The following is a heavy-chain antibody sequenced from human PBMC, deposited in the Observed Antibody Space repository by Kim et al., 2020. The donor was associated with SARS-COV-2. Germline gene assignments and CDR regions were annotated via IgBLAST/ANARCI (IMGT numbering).Heavy chain of an antibody. V-gene: IGHV4-39*01. J-gene: IGHJ4*02. CDR3: ASSDGDSSGLTPFDY. Sequence: SETLSLTCTVSGGSISSSSYYWGWIRQPPGKGLEWIGSIYYSGSTYYNPSLKSRVTISVDTSKNQFSLKLSSVTAADTAVYYCASSDGDSSGLTPFDYWGQGTLVTVSS. CDR2: IYYSGST. CDR1: GGSISSSSYY. D-gene: IGHD3-22*01.